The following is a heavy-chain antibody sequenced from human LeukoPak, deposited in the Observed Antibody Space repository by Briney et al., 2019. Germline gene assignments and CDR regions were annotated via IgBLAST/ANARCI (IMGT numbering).Heavy chain of an antibody. CDR3: AKDDDLEY. CDR2: IWYDGSNK. Sequence: GGSLRLSCAASGFTFSNYGMHWVRQAPGKGLGWVAVIWYDGSNKYYAASVKGRFTISRDNSKNTLYLQMNSLRAEDTAVYYCAKDDDLEYWGQGTLVTVSS. V-gene: IGHV3-33*06. CDR1: GFTFSNYG. D-gene: IGHD3-3*01. J-gene: IGHJ4*02.